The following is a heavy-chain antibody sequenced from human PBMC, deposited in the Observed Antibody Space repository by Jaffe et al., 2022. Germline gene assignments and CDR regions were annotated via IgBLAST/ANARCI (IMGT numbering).Heavy chain of an antibody. CDR2: IKQDGSEK. Sequence: EVQLVESGGGLVQPGGSLRLSCAASGFTFSSYWMSWVRQAPGKGLEWVANIKQDGSEKYYVDSVKGRFTISRDNAKNSLYLQMNSLRAEDTAVYYCARLGTSSSSWYLGLSGYYYYYYMDVWGKGTTVTVSS. CDR3: ARLGTSSSSWYLGLSGYYYYYYMDV. D-gene: IGHD6-13*01. J-gene: IGHJ6*03. CDR1: GFTFSSYW. V-gene: IGHV3-7*01.